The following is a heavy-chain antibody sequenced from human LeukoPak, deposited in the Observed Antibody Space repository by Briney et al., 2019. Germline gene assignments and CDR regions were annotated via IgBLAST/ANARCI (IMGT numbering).Heavy chain of an antibody. D-gene: IGHD2-15*01. CDR3: ARHCCSGPAKRVFDI. J-gene: IGHJ3*02. Sequence: SETLSLTCTVSGGSIISSDYHWGWVRQPPGKGLEWIGTISYSGNTDFNPSLRSRVTISVDTSNNQFSLRLGSVTAADTAVYHCARHCCSGPAKRVFDIWGQGTMVTVSS. V-gene: IGHV4-39*01. CDR2: ISYSGNT. CDR1: GGSIISSDYH.